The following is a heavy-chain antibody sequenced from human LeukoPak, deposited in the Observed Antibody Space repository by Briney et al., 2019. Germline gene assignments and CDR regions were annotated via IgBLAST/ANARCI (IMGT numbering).Heavy chain of an antibody. Sequence: ASVKVSCKASGYTFTSYDINWVRQAPGKGLEWMGWMNPNSGNTGYAQKFQGRVTMTRNTSISTAYMELSSLRSEDTAVYYCARVXWYSSSPQLDYWGQGTLVTVSS. V-gene: IGHV1-8*01. CDR2: MNPNSGNT. CDR3: ARVXWYSSSPQLDY. J-gene: IGHJ4*02. CDR1: GYTFTSYD. D-gene: IGHD6-6*01.